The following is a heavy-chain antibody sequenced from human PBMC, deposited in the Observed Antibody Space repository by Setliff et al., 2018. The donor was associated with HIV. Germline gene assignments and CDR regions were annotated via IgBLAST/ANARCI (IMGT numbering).Heavy chain of an antibody. CDR3: TRRAGDVVIAVIDY. D-gene: IGHD2-21*01. CDR2: ISGSGDNT. Sequence: GSLRLSCAASGFTFNNYAMTWVRQTPGKGLEWVSTISGSGDNTYYADSVKGRFTISRDNSKNTLYLQMNSLRAEDTAIFYCTRRAGDVVIAVIDYWGQGTLVTVSS. CDR1: GFTFNNYA. J-gene: IGHJ4*02. V-gene: IGHV3-23*01.